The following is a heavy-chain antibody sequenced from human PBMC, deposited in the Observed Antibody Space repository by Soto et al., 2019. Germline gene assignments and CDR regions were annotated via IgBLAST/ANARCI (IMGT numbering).Heavy chain of an antibody. CDR1: GGSFSGSY. D-gene: IGHD3-16*01. V-gene: IGHV4-34*01. CDR2: INHRGRT. CDR3: GAGGGAENTFYYYFGMDV. J-gene: IGHJ6*02. Sequence: SETLSLTCAVYGGSFSGSYWSWIRQPPGKGLEWIGEINHRGRTNYKPSLKSRVTVSVDTSKKQFSLNLRSVTAAATVVDLCGAGGGAENTFYYYFGMDVWGQGTTVTVS.